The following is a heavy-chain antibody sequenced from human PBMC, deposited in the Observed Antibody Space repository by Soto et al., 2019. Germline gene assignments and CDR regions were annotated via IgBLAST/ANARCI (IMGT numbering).Heavy chain of an antibody. CDR3: AKVGSLYCGGDCSNDY. J-gene: IGHJ4*02. CDR1: GFTFSSYA. D-gene: IGHD2-21*02. Sequence: QTGGSLRLSCAASGFTFSSYAMSWVRQAPGKGLEWVSAISGSGGSTYYADSVKGRFTISRDNSKNTLYLQMNSLRAEDTAVYYCAKVGSLYCGGDCSNDYWGQGTLVTVSS. CDR2: ISGSGGST. V-gene: IGHV3-23*01.